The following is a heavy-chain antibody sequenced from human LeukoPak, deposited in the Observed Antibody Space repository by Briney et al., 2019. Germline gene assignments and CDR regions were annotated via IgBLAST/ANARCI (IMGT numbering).Heavy chain of an antibody. CDR2: IKQGGSEK. CDR3: AKDPSNGSAYGAFDN. Sequence: PGGPLRLSCAASGFIFSNYWMRWVRQAPGKRLEWVANIKQGGSEKHYVGSVQGLFTISRDNAKNSLYLQMNSLRGEDTAVYYCAKDPSNGSAYGAFDNWGQGALVTVSS. J-gene: IGHJ3*02. D-gene: IGHD3-22*01. CDR1: GFIFSNYW. V-gene: IGHV3-7*01.